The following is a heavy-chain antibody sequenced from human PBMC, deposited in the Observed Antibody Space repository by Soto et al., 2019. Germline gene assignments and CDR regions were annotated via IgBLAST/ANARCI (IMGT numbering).Heavy chain of an antibody. D-gene: IGHD5-12*01. CDR2: ISYDGSNK. Sequence: QVQLVESGGGVVQPGRSLRLSCAASGFTFSSYAMHWVRQAPGKGLEWVAVISYDGSNKYYADSVKGRFTISRDNSKNTLYLQMNSLRAEDTAVYYCARETITEKPYYYYGMDVWGQGTTVTVSS. CDR3: ARETITEKPYYYYGMDV. CDR1: GFTFSSYA. J-gene: IGHJ6*02. V-gene: IGHV3-30-3*01.